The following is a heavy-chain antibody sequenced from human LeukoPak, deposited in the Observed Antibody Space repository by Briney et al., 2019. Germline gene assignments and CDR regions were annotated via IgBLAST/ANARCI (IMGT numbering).Heavy chain of an antibody. J-gene: IGHJ4*02. V-gene: IGHV3-30*02. CDR1: GFPFSSYG. CDR3: AKQYGGYFEY. Sequence: GGSLRLSCAASGFPFSSYGMRWVRQAPGKGPEWVGFMRFDGSIEYYADSVRGRFTISRDNSKNTLYLQMDSLRPEDTAVYYCAKQYGGYFEYWGQGTLVSVSS. CDR2: MRFDGSIE. D-gene: IGHD6-13*01.